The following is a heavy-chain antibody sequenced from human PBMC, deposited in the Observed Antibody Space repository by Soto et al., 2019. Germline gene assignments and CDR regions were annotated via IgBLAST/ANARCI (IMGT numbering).Heavy chain of an antibody. J-gene: IGHJ6*02. CDR1: GGSISSYY. V-gene: IGHV4-59*01. CDR2: IYYSGST. D-gene: IGHD1-1*01. Sequence: SETLSLTCTVSGGSISSYYWSWIRQPPGKGLEWIGYIYYSGSTNYNPSLKSRVTISVDTSKNQFSLKLSSVTAADTAVYYCAGGRGTGTHYYYYGMDVWGQGTTVTVSS. CDR3: AGGRGTGTHYYYYGMDV.